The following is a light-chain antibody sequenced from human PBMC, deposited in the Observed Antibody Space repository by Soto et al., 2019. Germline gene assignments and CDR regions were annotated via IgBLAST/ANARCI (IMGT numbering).Light chain of an antibody. Sequence: EIVMTQSPATLSVSPGDTASISCRASQSAGNFLAWYQQKPGQAPRLLIYDKSSRAPGVPARFSGSGTGTDFTLTINSLQSEDVGVYYCQQYNNWPPSTFGQGTRLEIK. CDR2: DKS. CDR1: QSAGNF. CDR3: QQYNNWPPST. V-gene: IGKV3-15*01. J-gene: IGKJ5*01.